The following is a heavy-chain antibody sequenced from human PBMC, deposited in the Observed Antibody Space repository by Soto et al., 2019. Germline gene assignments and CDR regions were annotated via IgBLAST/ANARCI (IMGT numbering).Heavy chain of an antibody. J-gene: IGHJ3*02. Sequence: GGSLRLSCAASGFTFSSYWMHWVRQAPGKGLVWVSRINSDGSSTSYADSVKGRFTISRDNAKNTLYLQMNSLGAEDTAVYYCARMAAYGDYAGAFDIWGQGTMVTVSS. CDR3: ARMAAYGDYAGAFDI. D-gene: IGHD4-17*01. V-gene: IGHV3-74*01. CDR1: GFTFSSYW. CDR2: INSDGSST.